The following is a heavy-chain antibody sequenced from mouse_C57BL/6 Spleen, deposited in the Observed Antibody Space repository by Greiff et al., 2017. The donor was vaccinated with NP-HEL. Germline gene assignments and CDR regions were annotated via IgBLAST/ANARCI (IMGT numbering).Heavy chain of an antibody. CDR2: IRNKANGYTT. CDR3: ARYLYAMDY. CDR1: GFTFTDYY. V-gene: IGHV7-3*01. Sequence: EVMLVESGGGLVQPGGSLSLSCAASGFTFTDYYMSWVRQPPGKALEWLGFIRNKANGYTTEYSASVKGRFTISRDNSPSILYLQMNARRAEDSATYYCARYLYAMDYWGQGTSVTVSS. J-gene: IGHJ4*01.